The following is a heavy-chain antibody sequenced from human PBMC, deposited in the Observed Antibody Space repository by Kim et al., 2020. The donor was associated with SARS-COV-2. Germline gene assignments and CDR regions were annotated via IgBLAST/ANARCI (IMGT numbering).Heavy chain of an antibody. D-gene: IGHD3-9*01. CDR1: GGTFSSYA. CDR3: ARDPPGNPNEIIKTYDILTGDDY. V-gene: IGHV1-69*13. Sequence: SVKVSCKASGGTFSSYAISWVRQAPGQGLEWMGGIIPIFGTANYAQKFQGRVTITADESTSTAYMELSSLRSEDTAVYYCARDPPGNPNEIIKTYDILTGDDYWGQGTLVTVSS. CDR2: IIPIFGTA. J-gene: IGHJ4*02.